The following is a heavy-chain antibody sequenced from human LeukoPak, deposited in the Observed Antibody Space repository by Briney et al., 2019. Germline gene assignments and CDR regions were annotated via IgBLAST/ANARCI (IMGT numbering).Heavy chain of an antibody. D-gene: IGHD2-2*01. Sequence: ASVKVSCKASGYTFTSYCISWVRQAPGQGLEWMGWISAYNGNTNYAQKLQGRVTMTTDTSTTTAYMELRSLRTDDTAVYYCARDRVVPAAMGWFDPWGQGTLVTVSS. CDR2: ISAYNGNT. V-gene: IGHV1-18*01. CDR1: GYTFTSYC. CDR3: ARDRVVPAAMGWFDP. J-gene: IGHJ5*02.